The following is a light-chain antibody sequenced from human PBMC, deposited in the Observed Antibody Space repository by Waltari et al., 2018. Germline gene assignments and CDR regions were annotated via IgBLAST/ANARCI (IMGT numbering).Light chain of an antibody. J-gene: IGKJ4*01. V-gene: IGKV1-16*01. CDR1: QDINNF. CDR3: QQYKTYPLT. CDR2: GAS. Sequence: DIQMTQSPVSVSASVGDRVTITCRASQDINNFVAWFQQKPGKAPRSLIYGASTLQSGVSSRFTASGSGTDFTLTINSLQPEDFATYFCQQYKTYPLTFGGGTKVDIK.